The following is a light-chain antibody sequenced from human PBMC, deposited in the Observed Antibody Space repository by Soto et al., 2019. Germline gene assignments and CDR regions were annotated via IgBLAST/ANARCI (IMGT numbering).Light chain of an antibody. V-gene: IGKV3-15*01. CDR3: QQYNNWPFT. CDR1: QSINSN. CDR2: GAS. J-gene: IGKJ3*01. Sequence: ERVMTQSPATLSVSPGERVTISCRASQSINSNLAWYQQKPGQAPRLLIYGASSWATGIPARFSGSGSGTDFTLTISSLQPEDFAVYYCQQYNNWPFTFGAGTKVDIK.